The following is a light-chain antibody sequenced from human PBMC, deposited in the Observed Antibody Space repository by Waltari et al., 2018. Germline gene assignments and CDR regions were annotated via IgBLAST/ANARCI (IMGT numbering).Light chain of an antibody. CDR3: LQYYRPPLT. Sequence: IVVMHPSAPLALVTAGGATNNCSSTRLGFYNNYNKNYLAWYLQNPGQPPKLLINLASTRESGVPDRFSGSGSGTDFTLTISSVQAEDVAVYYCLQYYRPPLTFGPGTKVDIK. J-gene: IGKJ3*01. V-gene: IGKV4-1*01. CDR2: LAS. CDR1: RLGFYNNYNKNY.